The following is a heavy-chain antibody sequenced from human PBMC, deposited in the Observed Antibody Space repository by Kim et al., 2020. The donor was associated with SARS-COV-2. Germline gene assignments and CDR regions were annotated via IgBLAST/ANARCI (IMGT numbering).Heavy chain of an antibody. Sequence: YADSGKGRFTDSRDNAKNSLYLQMNSLRAEDTAVYYCARELVAAGRAFDYWGQGTLVTVSS. J-gene: IGHJ4*02. V-gene: IGHV3-11*04. CDR3: ARELVAAGRAFDY. D-gene: IGHD6-13*01.